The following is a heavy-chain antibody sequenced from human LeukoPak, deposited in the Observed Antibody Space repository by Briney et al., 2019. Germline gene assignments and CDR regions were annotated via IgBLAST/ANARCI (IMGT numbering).Heavy chain of an antibody. CDR3: AKESSSWYYYYYGMDV. CDR1: GFTFDDYA. CDR2: ISWNSGSI. V-gene: IGHV3-9*01. J-gene: IGHJ6*02. D-gene: IGHD6-13*01. Sequence: AGGSLRLSCAASGFTFDDYAMHWVRQAPGKGLEWVSGISWNSGSIGYADSVKGRFTISRDNAKNSLYLQMNSLRAEDTALYYCAKESSSWYYYYYGMDVWGQGTTVTVSS.